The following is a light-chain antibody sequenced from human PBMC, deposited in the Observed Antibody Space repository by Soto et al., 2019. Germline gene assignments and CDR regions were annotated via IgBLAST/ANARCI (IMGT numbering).Light chain of an antibody. Sequence: IPLAQSPATVSVSPGETVTLSCSASQNIYSNLGWYEQRPGQAPRLIIYRASTRATGIPARFSGSGSGTEFTLTINSLQSEDFAVYYCQQYHNLWAFGRGTKVDIK. CDR2: RAS. CDR1: QNIYSN. V-gene: IGKV3-15*01. CDR3: QQYHNLWA. J-gene: IGKJ1*01.